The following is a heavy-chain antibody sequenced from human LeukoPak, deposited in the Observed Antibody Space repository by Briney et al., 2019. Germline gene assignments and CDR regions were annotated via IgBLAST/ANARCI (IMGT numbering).Heavy chain of an antibody. J-gene: IGHJ6*02. D-gene: IGHD6-13*01. V-gene: IGHV4-59*11. CDR1: GGYISSHY. Sequence: KPSETLSLTCNVSGGYISSHYWSWIRQPPGKGLEWIAYIYYRGSTNYNPSLTSRVTISVDASKNQFSLKLTSVTAADTAVYYCARSLSTGPSAAGDAFYFYYGLDVWGQGTTVTVSS. CDR3: ARSLSTGPSAAGDAFYFYYGLDV. CDR2: IYYRGST.